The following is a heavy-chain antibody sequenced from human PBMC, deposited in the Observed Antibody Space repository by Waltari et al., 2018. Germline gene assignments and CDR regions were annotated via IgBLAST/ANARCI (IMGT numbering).Heavy chain of an antibody. CDR3: ARGWFSWELLRGRYYFDY. CDR2: ISAYNGNT. V-gene: IGHV1-18*01. J-gene: IGHJ4*02. CDR1: GYTFTSYG. Sequence: QVQLVQSGAEVKKPGASVKVSCKASGYTFTSYGISWVRQAPGQGLEWMGWISAYNGNTNYAQKLQGRGTMTTDTSTSTAYMELRSLRSDDTAVYYCARGWFSWELLRGRYYFDYWGQGTLVTVSS. D-gene: IGHD1-26*01.